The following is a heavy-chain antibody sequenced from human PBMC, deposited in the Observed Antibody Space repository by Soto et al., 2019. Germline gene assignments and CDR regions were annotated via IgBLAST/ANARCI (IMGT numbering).Heavy chain of an antibody. CDR2: IYYRGTT. D-gene: IGHD4-17*01. J-gene: IGHJ4*02. V-gene: IGHV4-59*01. CDR1: GCSMIFYY. Sequence: SETLSLTCHVSGCSMIFYYWSWIRQPPGKGLEWVGYIYYRGTTNYNPSLRSRVTILKDMSKNQFSLKMTSVTAADTAVYYWARGGGPTTTTLTTYDYWAQGSLVTVSS. CDR3: ARGGGPTTTTLTTYDY.